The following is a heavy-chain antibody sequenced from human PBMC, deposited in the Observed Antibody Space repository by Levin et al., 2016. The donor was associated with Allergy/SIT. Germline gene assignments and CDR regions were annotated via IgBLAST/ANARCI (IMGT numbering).Heavy chain of an antibody. D-gene: IGHD3-3*01. J-gene: IGHJ3*02. Sequence: VRQMPGKGLEWVSSISSSSSYIYYADSVKGRFTISRDNAKNSLYLQMNSLRAEDTAVYYCARDMDFWWGPGAFDIWGQGTMVTVSS. CDR2: ISSSSSYI. V-gene: IGHV3-21*01. CDR3: ARDMDFWWGPGAFDI.